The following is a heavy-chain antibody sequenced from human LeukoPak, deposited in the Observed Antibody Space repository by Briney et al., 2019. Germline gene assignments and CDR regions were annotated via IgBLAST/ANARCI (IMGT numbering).Heavy chain of an antibody. V-gene: IGHV3-23*01. CDR3: AKLDSSGPYYFDS. CDR1: GFTFSSYA. CDR2: ISGSGDST. D-gene: IGHD6-19*01. J-gene: IGHJ4*02. Sequence: GGSLRLSCAASGFTFSSYAMSCVRQAPGKGLEWVSAISGSGDSTYSADSVKGRITISRDNSKNTLYLQMSSLRAEDTAVFYCAKLDSSGPYYFDSWGQGTLVTVSS.